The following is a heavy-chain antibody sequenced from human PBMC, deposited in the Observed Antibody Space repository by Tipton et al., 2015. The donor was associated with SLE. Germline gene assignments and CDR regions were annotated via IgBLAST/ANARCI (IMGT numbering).Heavy chain of an antibody. CDR3: ARDSTYKIDY. J-gene: IGHJ4*02. Sequence: SLRLSCAASGFSFSSYWMSWVRQASGKGLEWVANIKQDGSETYYVDSVKGRFTISRDNAKNSLYLQMNNLRVEDTAVYYCARDSTYKIDYWGQGMLVTVSS. D-gene: IGHD5-24*01. CDR1: GFSFSSYW. V-gene: IGHV3-7*01. CDR2: IKQDGSET.